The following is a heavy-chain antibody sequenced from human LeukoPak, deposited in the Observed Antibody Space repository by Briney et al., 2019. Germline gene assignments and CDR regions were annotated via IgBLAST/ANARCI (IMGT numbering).Heavy chain of an antibody. CDR2: FVGGDTT. V-gene: IGHV3-23*01. Sequence: PGGSLRLSCAASGFTFNNYAASWVRPAPGKGLEWVSAFVGGDTTYYADSVKGRFTISRDNSRNTLYLQMNTLRAEDTAVYYCAKQARYSNFWSGYLYYFDYWGQGTLVTVSS. CDR3: AKQARYSNFWSGYLYYFDY. J-gene: IGHJ4*02. D-gene: IGHD3-3*01. CDR1: GFTFNNYA.